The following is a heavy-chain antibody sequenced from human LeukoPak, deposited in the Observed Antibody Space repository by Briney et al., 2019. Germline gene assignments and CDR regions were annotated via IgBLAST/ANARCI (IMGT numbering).Heavy chain of an antibody. CDR2: MNPNSGNT. D-gene: IGHD3-9*01. CDR3: AREYYAILTGSVSDY. Sequence: ASVKVSCKASAYTFTSYDINWVRQATGQGLEWMGWMNPNSGNTGYAQKFQGRVTMTRNTSISTAYMELSSLRSEDTAVYYCAREYYAILTGSVSDYWGQGTLVTVSS. J-gene: IGHJ4*02. V-gene: IGHV1-8*01. CDR1: AYTFTSYD.